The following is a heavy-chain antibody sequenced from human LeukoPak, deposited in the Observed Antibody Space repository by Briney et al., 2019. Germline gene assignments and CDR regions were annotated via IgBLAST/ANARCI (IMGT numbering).Heavy chain of an antibody. D-gene: IGHD3-10*01. CDR1: GFTFSSYA. Sequence: GGSLRLSCAASGFTFSSYAMSWVRQAPGKGLEWVSAISGSGGSTYYADSVKGRFTISRDNAKNSLYLQMNSLRAEDTAVYYCARGRWDYYGSGSYLNYWGQGTLVTVSS. J-gene: IGHJ4*02. CDR2: ISGSGGST. CDR3: ARGRWDYYGSGSYLNY. V-gene: IGHV3-23*01.